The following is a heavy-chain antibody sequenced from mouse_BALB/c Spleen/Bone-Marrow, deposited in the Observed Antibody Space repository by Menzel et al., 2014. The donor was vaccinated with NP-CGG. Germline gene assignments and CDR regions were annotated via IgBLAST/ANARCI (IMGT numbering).Heavy chain of an antibody. CDR2: ISDGGSYT. CDR1: GFTFSDYY. Sequence: LQQSGGGLVKPGGSLKLSCAASGFTFSDYYMYWVRQTPEKRLEWVATISDGGSYTYYPDSVKGRFTISRDNAKNNLYLQMSRLRSEDTAMYYCARDALYRYDGGYAMDYWGQGTSVTVSS. CDR3: ARDALYRYDGGYAMDY. J-gene: IGHJ4*01. D-gene: IGHD2-14*01. V-gene: IGHV5-4*02.